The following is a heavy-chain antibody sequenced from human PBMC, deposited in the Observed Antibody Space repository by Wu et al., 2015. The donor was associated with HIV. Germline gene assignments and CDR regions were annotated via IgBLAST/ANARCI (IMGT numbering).Heavy chain of an antibody. Sequence: HVQLVQSGTEVKKPGSSVKVSCKAYGGNSGGTFSSHPISWVRQAPGQGLEWMGGIIPILRTANYAQNFQGRVTMTADESRTTAYMELISLRSDDTAVYYCATENRVLGEINTGGFLDYWGQGTLVTVSP. CDR2: IIPILRTA. D-gene: IGHD3-16*01. J-gene: IGHJ4*02. CDR3: ATENRVLGEINTGGFLDY. CDR1: GGTFSSHP. V-gene: IGHV1-69*12.